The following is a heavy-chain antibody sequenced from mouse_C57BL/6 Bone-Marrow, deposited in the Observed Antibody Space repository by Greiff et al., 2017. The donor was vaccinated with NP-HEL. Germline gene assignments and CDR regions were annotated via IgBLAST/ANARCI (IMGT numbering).Heavy chain of an antibody. V-gene: IGHV7-3*01. CDR2: IRNKANGYTT. J-gene: IGHJ1*03. D-gene: IGHD1-1*01. CDR3: ARYYGSSYWYFDV. Sequence: VQLKESGGGLVQPGGSLSLSCAASGFTFTDYYMSWVRQPPGKALEWLGFIRNKANGYTTEYSASVKGRFTISRDNSQSILYLQMNALRAEDSATYYCARYYGSSYWYFDVWGTGTTVTVSS. CDR1: GFTFTDYY.